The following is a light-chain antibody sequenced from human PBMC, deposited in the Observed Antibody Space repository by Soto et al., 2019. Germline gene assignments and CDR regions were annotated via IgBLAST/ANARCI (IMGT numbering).Light chain of an antibody. CDR3: QQYNAYSRM. Sequence: DIQMTQSPSTLSASVGDRVTMTCGASESISSGLAWYQQKKGKAPNILIYKASTLESGVPSRFRGSGSGTEFTLTLSRLQPDDFQTYYCQQYNAYSRMFGQGTKVDIK. CDR2: KAS. CDR1: ESISSG. V-gene: IGKV1-5*03. J-gene: IGKJ1*01.